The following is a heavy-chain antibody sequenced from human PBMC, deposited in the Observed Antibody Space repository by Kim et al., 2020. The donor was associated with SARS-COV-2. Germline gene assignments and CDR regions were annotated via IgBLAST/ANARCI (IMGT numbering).Heavy chain of an antibody. V-gene: IGHV4-31*03. Sequence: SETLSLTCTVSGDSISSGGYYWSWIRQHPGKGLEWIGYIYYSGSTYYNPSLKSRVTISVDTSKNQFSLKLSSVTAADTAMYYCARGSGSYSGYYYHGTDVWGQGTTVTVSS. CDR3: ARGSGSYSGYYYHGTDV. CDR2: IYYSGST. D-gene: IGHD1-26*01. CDR1: GDSISSGGYY. J-gene: IGHJ6*02.